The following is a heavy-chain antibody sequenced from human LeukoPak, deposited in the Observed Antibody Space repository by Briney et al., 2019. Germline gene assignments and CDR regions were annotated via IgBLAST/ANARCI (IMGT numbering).Heavy chain of an antibody. D-gene: IGHD2-15*01. V-gene: IGHV3-7*01. J-gene: IGHJ6*03. CDR1: GFTFSSYW. Sequence: GGSLRLSCAASGFTFSSYWMSWVRQAPGKGLEWVANIKQDGSEKYYVDSVKGRFTISRDNAKNSLYLQMNSLRAEDTAVYYCASGVGQLLLIYYYYMDVWGKGTTVTVSS. CDR2: IKQDGSEK. CDR3: ASGVGQLLLIYYYYMDV.